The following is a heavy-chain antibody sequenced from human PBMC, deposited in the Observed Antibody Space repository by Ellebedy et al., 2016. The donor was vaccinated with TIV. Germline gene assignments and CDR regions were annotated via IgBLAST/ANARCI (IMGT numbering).Heavy chain of an antibody. J-gene: IGHJ4*02. CDR1: GFTVSTNY. V-gene: IGHV3-53*01. Sequence: GGSLRLXCAVSGFTVSTNYMSWVRQAPGKGLEWVSMIYISVVGGTTFYADSVKGRFTISRDTSKNILYLQMNSLRVEDTAVYYCARDLGTSGDWGQGTAVTVSS. D-gene: IGHD1-26*01. CDR3: ARDLGTSGD. CDR2: IYISVVGGTT.